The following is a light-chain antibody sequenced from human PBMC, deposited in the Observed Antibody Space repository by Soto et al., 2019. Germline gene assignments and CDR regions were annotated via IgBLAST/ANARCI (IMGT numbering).Light chain of an antibody. Sequence: EIVMTHSPATLSLSPWEIATLSCGASQSVNSNLAWYQQKAGRAPRLLIYGTSTRATGIPARFSGSGSGTDFTLTISSLQFEDFAVYYCQQYNNCPRTFGHGTKVDIK. CDR2: GTS. CDR3: QQYNNCPRT. J-gene: IGKJ1*01. CDR1: QSVNSN. V-gene: IGKV3-15*01.